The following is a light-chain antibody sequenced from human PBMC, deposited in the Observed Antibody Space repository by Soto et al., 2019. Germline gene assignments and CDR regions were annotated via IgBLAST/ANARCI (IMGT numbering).Light chain of an antibody. V-gene: IGKV3-15*01. J-gene: IGKJ2*02. CDR2: GAS. CDR3: QQYNTWRPWT. Sequence: EVVMTQSPATLSVSPGERATLSCRASQSVSSNLAWYQQKPGQAPRLLIYGASTRATGIPARFSGSRSGTEFTLTISSLQSEDFAVYYCQQYNTWRPWTFGQGTKLEIK. CDR1: QSVSSN.